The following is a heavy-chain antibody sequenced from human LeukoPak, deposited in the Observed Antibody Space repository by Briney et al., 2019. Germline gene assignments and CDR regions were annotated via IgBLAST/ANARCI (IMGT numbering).Heavy chain of an antibody. CDR2: IWYDGSNK. CDR1: GFTFSSYG. CDR3: ARNGLLYSSSWYPDY. Sequence: GRSLRLSCAASGFTFSSYGMHWVRQAPGKGLEWVAVIWYDGSNKYYADSVKGRFTISRDNSKNTLYLQMYSLRAEDTAVYYCARNGLLYSSSWYPDYWGQGTLVTVSS. J-gene: IGHJ4*02. V-gene: IGHV3-33*01. D-gene: IGHD6-13*01.